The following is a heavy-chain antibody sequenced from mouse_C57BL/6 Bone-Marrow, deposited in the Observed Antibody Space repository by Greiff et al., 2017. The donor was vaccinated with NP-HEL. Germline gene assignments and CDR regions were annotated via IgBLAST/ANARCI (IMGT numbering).Heavy chain of an antibody. V-gene: IGHV1-82*01. D-gene: IGHD1-1*01. J-gene: IGHJ2*01. CDR1: GYAFSSSW. Sequence: QVQLQQSGPELVKPGASVKISCKASGYAFSSSWMNWVKQRPGKGLEWIGRIYPGDGDTNYNGKFKGKATLTADKSSCTAYMQLSSLTSEDSAVYFCARPYGSSWGQGTTLTVSS. CDR2: IYPGDGDT. CDR3: ARPYGSS.